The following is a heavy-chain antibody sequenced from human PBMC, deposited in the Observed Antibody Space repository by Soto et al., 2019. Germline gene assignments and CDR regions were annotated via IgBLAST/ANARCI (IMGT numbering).Heavy chain of an antibody. CDR3: AKLFTIIAAAGIDY. Sequence: GGSLRLSCAASGFTFISYAMSWVRQAPWKGLEWVSAISGSGGSTYYADSVKGRFTISRDNSKNTLYLQMNSLRAEDTAVYYCAKLFTIIAAAGIDYWGQGTLVTVSS. J-gene: IGHJ4*02. CDR2: ISGSGGST. D-gene: IGHD6-13*01. V-gene: IGHV3-23*01. CDR1: GFTFISYA.